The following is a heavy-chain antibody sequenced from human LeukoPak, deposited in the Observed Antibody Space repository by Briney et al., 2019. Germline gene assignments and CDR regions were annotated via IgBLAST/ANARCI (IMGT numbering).Heavy chain of an antibody. Sequence: PGGSLRLSCAASGFTFSSYAMHWVRQAPGKGLEWVAVISYDGSTQYYADSMKGRFTISRDNSKNTLYLQMNGLRAEDTAVYYCAREGYYDSSGYSDAGIDYWGQGSLVTVSS. D-gene: IGHD3-22*01. V-gene: IGHV3-30*04. CDR1: GFTFSSYA. J-gene: IGHJ4*02. CDR2: ISYDGSTQ. CDR3: AREGYYDSSGYSDAGIDY.